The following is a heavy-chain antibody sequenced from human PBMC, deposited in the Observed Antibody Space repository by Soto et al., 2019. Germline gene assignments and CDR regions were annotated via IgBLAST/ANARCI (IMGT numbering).Heavy chain of an antibody. Sequence: GASVKVSCKASVGTYSSYAISWVRQAPGQGLEWMGGIIPIFGTANYAQKFQGRVTITADESTSTAYMELSSLRSEDTAVYYCARSGSYEFVLDFDYWGQGTLVTVSS. CDR3: ARSGSYEFVLDFDY. CDR1: VGTYSSYA. V-gene: IGHV1-69*13. J-gene: IGHJ4*02. D-gene: IGHD1-26*01. CDR2: IIPIFGTA.